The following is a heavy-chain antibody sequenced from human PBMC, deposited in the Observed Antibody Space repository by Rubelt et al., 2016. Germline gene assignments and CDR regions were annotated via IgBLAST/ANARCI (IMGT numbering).Heavy chain of an antibody. V-gene: IGHV4-61*01. Sequence: QVQLQQSGPGLVKPSETLSLTCSVSGDSVSSANYYWIWIRQPPGQGLEYIGYIYYNGGTHYNPSPKSRVTISADTSKNQCSLKLMSVNAADTAVYYCARWYYVSGRRWFDSWGQGTLVTVSS. CDR3: ARWYYVSGRRWFDS. CDR1: GDSVSSANYY. CDR2: IYYNGGT. J-gene: IGHJ5*01. D-gene: IGHD3-10*01.